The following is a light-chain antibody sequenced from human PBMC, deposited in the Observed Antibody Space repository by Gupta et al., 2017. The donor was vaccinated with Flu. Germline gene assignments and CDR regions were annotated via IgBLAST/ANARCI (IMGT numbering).Light chain of an antibody. CDR2: EEY. V-gene: IGLV3-1*01. J-gene: IGLJ2*01. CDR1: KLGDIY. CDR3: QAWDSSTVV. Sequence: SPGQTATITSSGDKLGDIYACWYQQKAGQAPVLVIYEEYKRPSGIPERFSGSNSGSTATLTIGGTQAMDEADYYCQAWDSSTVVFGGGTKLTVL.